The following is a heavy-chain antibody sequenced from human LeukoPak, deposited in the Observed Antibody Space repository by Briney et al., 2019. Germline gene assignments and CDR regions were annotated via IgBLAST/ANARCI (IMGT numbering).Heavy chain of an antibody. CDR3: AKVPIDIVVVVAAAYFDY. D-gene: IGHD2-15*01. V-gene: IGHV3-23*01. CDR2: ISGSGGST. J-gene: IGHJ4*02. CDR1: GFTLSSYA. Sequence: PGGSLRLSCAASGFTLSSYAMSWVRQAPGKGLEWVSAISGSGGSTYYADSVKGRFTISRDNSKNTLYLQMNSLRAEDTAVYYCAKVPIDIVVVVAAAYFDYWGQGTLVTVSS.